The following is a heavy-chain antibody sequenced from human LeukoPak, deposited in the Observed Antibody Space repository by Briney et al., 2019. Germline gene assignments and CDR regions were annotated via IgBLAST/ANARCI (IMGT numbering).Heavy chain of an antibody. Sequence: PGGSLRLSCAASGFTFSSYSMNWVRQAPGKGLEWVSSISSSSSYIYYADSVKGRFTISRDNAKNSLYLQMNSLRAEDTAMYYCARDRVVPATITYYYYGMDVWGQGTTVTVSS. CDR3: ARDRVVPATITYYYYGMDV. D-gene: IGHD2-2*01. V-gene: IGHV3-21*01. J-gene: IGHJ6*02. CDR1: GFTFSSYS. CDR2: ISSSSSYI.